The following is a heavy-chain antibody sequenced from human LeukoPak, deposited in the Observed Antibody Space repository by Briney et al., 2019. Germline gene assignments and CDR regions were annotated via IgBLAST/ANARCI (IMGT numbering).Heavy chain of an antibody. J-gene: IGHJ4*02. D-gene: IGHD2-2*01. CDR1: GGSITSGDYY. Sequence: PSETLSLTCTVSGGSITSGDYYWSWIRQPPGKGLEWIGYIYYTGSTYYSPSLKSRLTISIDTSKNQSSLKLSSVTAADTAVYYCARDGRGYCSTTSCYEVDSWGQGTLVTVSA. V-gene: IGHV4-30-4*01. CDR2: IYYTGST. CDR3: ARDGRGYCSTTSCYEVDS.